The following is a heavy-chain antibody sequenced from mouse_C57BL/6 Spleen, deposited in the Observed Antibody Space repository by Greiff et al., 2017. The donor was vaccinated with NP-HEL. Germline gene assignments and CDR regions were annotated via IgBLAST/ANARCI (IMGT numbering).Heavy chain of an antibody. CDR1: GYSFTDYN. CDR3: ARGGVTTRAYAMDY. J-gene: IGHJ4*01. Sequence: EVQLQQSGPELVKPGASVKISCKASGYSFTDYNLNWVKQSNGKSLEWIGVINPNYGTTSYNQKFKGKATLTVDQSSSTAYMQLNSLTSEDSAVYYCARGGVTTRAYAMDYWGQGTSVTVSS. V-gene: IGHV1-39*01. CDR2: INPNYGTT. D-gene: IGHD2-2*01.